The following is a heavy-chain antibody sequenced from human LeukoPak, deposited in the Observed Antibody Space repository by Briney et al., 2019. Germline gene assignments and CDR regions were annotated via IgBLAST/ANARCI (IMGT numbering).Heavy chain of an antibody. D-gene: IGHD4-17*01. J-gene: IGHJ4*02. V-gene: IGHV4-39*07. CDR2: IYYSGST. CDR1: GGSISSSSYY. Sequence: PSETLSLTCTVSGGSISSSSYYWGWIRQPPGKGLEWIGSIYYSGSTNYNPSLKSRVTISVDTSKNQFSLKLSSVTAADTAVYYCARGRRMTTVTKGGSYYFDYWGQGTLVTVSS. CDR3: ARGRRMTTVTKGGSYYFDY.